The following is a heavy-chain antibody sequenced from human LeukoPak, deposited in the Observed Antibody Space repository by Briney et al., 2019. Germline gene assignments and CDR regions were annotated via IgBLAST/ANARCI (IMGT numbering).Heavy chain of an antibody. CDR1: GGSISSGGYY. J-gene: IGHJ5*02. CDR3: ARAINSSGYYYARKVYNWFDP. CDR2: IYYSGST. D-gene: IGHD3-22*01. Sequence: SETLSLTCTVSGGSISSGGYYWSWIRQHPGKGLEWIGYIYYSGSTYYNPSLNSRGTISVDTSKNQFSLQLRSVTAADTAVYYCARAINSSGYYYARKVYNWFDPWGQGTLVTVSS. V-gene: IGHV4-31*03.